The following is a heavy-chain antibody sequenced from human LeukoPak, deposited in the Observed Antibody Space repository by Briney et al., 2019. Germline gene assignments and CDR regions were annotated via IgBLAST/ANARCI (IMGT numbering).Heavy chain of an antibody. CDR3: ASTVGGDMFDY. CDR2: IYYSGST. V-gene: IGHV4-39*01. D-gene: IGHD4-23*01. CDR1: GGSISSSSYY. Sequence: PSETLSLTCTVSGGSISSSSYYWGWIRQPPGKGLEWIGNIYYSGSTYYNPSLKSRVTISVDTSKNQLSLKLSSVTAADTAVYYCASTVGGDMFDYWGQGTLVTVSS. J-gene: IGHJ4*02.